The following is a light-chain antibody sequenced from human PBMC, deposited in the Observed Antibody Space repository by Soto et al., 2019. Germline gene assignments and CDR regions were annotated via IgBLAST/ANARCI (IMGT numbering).Light chain of an antibody. CDR2: DSS. V-gene: IGLV3-21*02. Sequence: SSELTQPPSVSVAPGQTARITCGGYNIASKSVHWYQQNPGQAPVLVVYDSSDRPSGIPERFSGSNSGSTASLTISRVEAGDEADYYCQVWDSSSDHVVFGGGTKVTVL. CDR3: QVWDSSSDHVV. J-gene: IGLJ2*01. CDR1: NIASKS.